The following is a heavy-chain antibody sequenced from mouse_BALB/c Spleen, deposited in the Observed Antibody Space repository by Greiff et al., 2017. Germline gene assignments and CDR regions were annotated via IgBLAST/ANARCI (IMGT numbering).Heavy chain of an antibody. CDR1: GYTFTSYV. CDR3: AREYYYGSSYDYAMDY. V-gene: IGHV1-14*01. D-gene: IGHD1-1*01. Sequence: EVQLQQSGPELVKPGASVKMSCKASGYTFTSYVMHWVKQKPGQGLEWIGYINPYNDGTKYNEKFKGKATLTSDKSSSTAYMELSSLTSEDSAVYYCAREYYYGSSYDYAMDYWGQGTSVTVSS. J-gene: IGHJ4*01. CDR2: INPYNDGT.